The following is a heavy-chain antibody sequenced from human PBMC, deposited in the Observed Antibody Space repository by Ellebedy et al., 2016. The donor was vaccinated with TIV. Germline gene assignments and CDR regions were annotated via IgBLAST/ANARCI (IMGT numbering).Heavy chain of an antibody. Sequence: PGGSLRLSCAASGFTFSSYGMHWVRQAPGKGLEWVAVIWYDGSNKYYADSVKGRFTISRDNSKNTLYLQMNSLRAEDTAVYYCARDRVAARSGEGFDYWGQGTLVTVSS. CDR1: GFTFSSYG. CDR3: ARDRVAARSGEGFDY. V-gene: IGHV3-33*01. D-gene: IGHD6-6*01. CDR2: IWYDGSNK. J-gene: IGHJ4*02.